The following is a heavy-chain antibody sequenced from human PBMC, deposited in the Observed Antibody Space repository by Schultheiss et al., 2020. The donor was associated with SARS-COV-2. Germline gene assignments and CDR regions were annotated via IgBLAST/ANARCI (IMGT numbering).Heavy chain of an antibody. V-gene: IGHV4-59*01. D-gene: IGHD3-22*01. CDR3: AREDKDSSGYKDY. J-gene: IGHJ4*02. Sequence: SETLSLTCAVYGGSFSGYYWSWIRQPPGKGLEWIGYIYYSGSTNYNPSLRSRVTISVDTSKNQFSLKLSSVTAADTAVYYCAREDKDSSGYKDYWGQGTLVTVSS. CDR2: IYYSGST. CDR1: GGSFSGYY.